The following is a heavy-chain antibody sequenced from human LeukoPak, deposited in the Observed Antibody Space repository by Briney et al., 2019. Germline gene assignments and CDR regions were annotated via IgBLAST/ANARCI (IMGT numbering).Heavy chain of an antibody. D-gene: IGHD2-2*01. V-gene: IGHV3-30-3*01. CDR2: ISYDGSNK. Sequence: GGSLRLSCAASGFTFSSYAMHWVRQAPGKGLEWVAVISYDGSNKYYADSVKGRFTISRDNSKNTLYLQMNSLRAEDTAVYYCGASGGKIVVVPAAVDYWGQGTLVTVSS. CDR1: GFTFSSYA. CDR3: GASGGKIVVVPAAVDY. J-gene: IGHJ4*02.